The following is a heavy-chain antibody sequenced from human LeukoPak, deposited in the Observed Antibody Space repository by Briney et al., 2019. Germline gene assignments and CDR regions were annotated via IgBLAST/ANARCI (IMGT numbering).Heavy chain of an antibody. CDR1: GFTFSDHY. Sequence: PGGSLRLSCAASGFTFSDHYMDWVRRAPGKGLEWVGRTRNKANGYTTEYAASVKGRFTISRDDSKNSLYLQMNSLNTEDTAVYYCARTRTSGSYHFDSWGQGTLVTVSS. CDR3: ARTRTSGSYHFDS. J-gene: IGHJ4*02. D-gene: IGHD1-26*01. CDR2: TRNKANGYTT. V-gene: IGHV3-72*01.